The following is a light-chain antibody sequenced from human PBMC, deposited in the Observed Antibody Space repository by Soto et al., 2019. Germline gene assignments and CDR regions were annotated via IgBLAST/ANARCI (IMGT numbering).Light chain of an antibody. CDR1: QSVLYSSNNKNY. Sequence: DIVMTQSPDSLAVSLGARATINCKSSQSVLYSSNNKNYLAWYQQKPGQPPKLLIYWASTRESGVPDRFSGSWSGTDFTLTISSLQDEDVAVYYCQQYYSTPSFGQGTKLEIK. J-gene: IGKJ2*01. CDR3: QQYYSTPS. V-gene: IGKV4-1*01. CDR2: WAS.